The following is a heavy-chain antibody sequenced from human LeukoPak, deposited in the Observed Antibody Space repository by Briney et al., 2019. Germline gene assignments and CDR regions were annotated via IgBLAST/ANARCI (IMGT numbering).Heavy chain of an antibody. J-gene: IGHJ4*02. CDR1: VFTFSSYA. D-gene: IGHD6-19*01. Sequence: GGSLRLSCLASVFTFSSYAMCGLRQAPGKGLEWVSGLSGSGTTTYHADSVKGRFTISRDNSNNTLFLQINSLRAEDTALYYCVKSRSHSSACYGSYFDYWGQGTLVTVSS. CDR2: LSGSGTTT. V-gene: IGHV3-23*01. CDR3: VKSRSHSSACYGSYFDY.